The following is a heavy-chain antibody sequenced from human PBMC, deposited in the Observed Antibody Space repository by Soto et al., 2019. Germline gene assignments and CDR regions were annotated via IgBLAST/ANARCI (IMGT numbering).Heavy chain of an antibody. D-gene: IGHD3-10*01. J-gene: IGHJ5*02. CDR1: GFTFSSYW. CDR2: INSDGSST. V-gene: IGHV3-74*01. CDR3: ARSGPYYYGAGSYYKVSPKFDP. Sequence: GGSLRLSCAASGFTFSSYWMHWVRQAPGKGLVWVSRINSDGSSTSYADSVKGRFTISRDNAKNTLYLQMNSLRAEDTAVYYCARSGPYYYGAGSYYKVSPKFDPWGQGTLVTVSS.